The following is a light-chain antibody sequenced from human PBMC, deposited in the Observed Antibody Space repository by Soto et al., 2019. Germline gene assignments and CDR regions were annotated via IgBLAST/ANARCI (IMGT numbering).Light chain of an antibody. V-gene: IGLV1-44*01. CDR1: SSNIGSNT. CDR3: AAWDDSLNGPV. Sequence: HSELTQPPSASGTPGQRVTISCSGSSSNIGSNTVNWYQQLPGTAPKLLIYSNNQRPSGVPDRFSGSKSGTSASLAISGLQSEDEADYYCAAWDDSLNGPVFGGGTKLTVL. J-gene: IGLJ2*01. CDR2: SNN.